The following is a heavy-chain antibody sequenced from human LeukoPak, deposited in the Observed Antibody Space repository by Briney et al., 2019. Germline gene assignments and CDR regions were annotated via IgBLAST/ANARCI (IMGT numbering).Heavy chain of an antibody. J-gene: IGHJ5*02. CDR2: IKHSGST. CDR1: GGSFSGYY. V-gene: IGHV4-34*01. D-gene: IGHD3-10*01. Sequence: TASETLSLTCAVYGGSFSGYYWCWIRQSPGKGLEWIGGIKHSGSTNYNPSLRSRVTISIDTSKNQFALNVNSVTAADTAMYYCAMKRGLRESGWFDPWGEGALVTVVS. CDR3: AMKRGLRESGWFDP.